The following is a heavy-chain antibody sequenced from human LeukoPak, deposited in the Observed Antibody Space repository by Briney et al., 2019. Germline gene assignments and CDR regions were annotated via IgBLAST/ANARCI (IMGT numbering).Heavy chain of an antibody. CDR3: AREPRFLEWLSFFDY. D-gene: IGHD3-3*01. CDR2: ISGSGGST. J-gene: IGHJ4*02. CDR1: GFTFSSYA. V-gene: IGHV3-23*01. Sequence: RAGGSLRLSCAASGFTFSSYAMSWVRQAPGKGLEWVSAISGSGGSTYYADSVKGRFTISRDNSKNTLYLQMNSLRSEDTAVYYCAREPRFLEWLSFFDYWGQGTLVTVSS.